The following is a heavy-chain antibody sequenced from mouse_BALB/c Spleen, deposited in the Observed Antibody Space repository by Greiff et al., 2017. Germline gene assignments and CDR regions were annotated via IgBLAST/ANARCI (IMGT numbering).Heavy chain of an antibody. CDR2: ISYSGST. V-gene: IGHV3-2*02. CDR3: AREGYEAY. D-gene: IGHD2-14*01. CDR1: GYSITSDYA. Sequence: DVQLQESGPGLVKPSQSLSLTCTVTGYSITSDYAWNWIRQFPGNKLEWMGYISYSGSTSYNPSLKSRISITRDTSKNQFFLQLNSVTTEDTATYYCAREGYEAYWGQGTLVTVSA. J-gene: IGHJ3*01.